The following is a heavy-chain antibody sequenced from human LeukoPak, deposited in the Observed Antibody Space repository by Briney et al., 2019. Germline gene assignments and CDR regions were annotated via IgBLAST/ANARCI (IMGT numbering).Heavy chain of an antibody. V-gene: IGHV4-59*08. J-gene: IGHJ4*02. Sequence: PSETLSLTCTVSGGSISSYYWSWIRQPPGKGLEWIGYIYYSGSTNYNPSLKSRVTISVDTSRNQFSLKLSSVTAADTAVYYCARHGRNYYDSSGYYDFDYWGQGTLVTVSS. CDR3: ARHGRNYYDSSGYYDFDY. CDR2: IYYSGST. D-gene: IGHD3-22*01. CDR1: GGSISSYY.